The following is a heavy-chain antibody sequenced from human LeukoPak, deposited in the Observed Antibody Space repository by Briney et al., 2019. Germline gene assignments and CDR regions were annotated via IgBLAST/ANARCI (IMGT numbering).Heavy chain of an antibody. D-gene: IGHD1-26*01. J-gene: IGHJ1*01. CDR2: IIPIFGTA. CDR1: GYLFHNYG. Sequence: SVKVSCKASGYLFHNYGFSWVRQAPGQGLEWMGGIIPIFGTANYAQKFQGRVTITADESTSTAYMELSSLRSEDTAVYYCARDSGSYSVQYFQHWGQGTLVTVSS. CDR3: ARDSGSYSVQYFQH. V-gene: IGHV1-69*13.